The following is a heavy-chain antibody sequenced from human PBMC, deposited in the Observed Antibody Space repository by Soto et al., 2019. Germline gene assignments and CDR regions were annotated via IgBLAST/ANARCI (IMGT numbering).Heavy chain of an antibody. CDR3: ARATTELRLDD. CDR1: GYTFTCYY. J-gene: IGHJ4*02. Sequence: XSVKVSCKSSGYTFTCYYMNLVRQAPGQGLEWMGWINPNSGGTNYAQKFQVWVTMTMDTSISTAYMELSRLRSDDTAVYYCARATTELRLDDWGQGTLVTVSS. D-gene: IGHD1-7*01. V-gene: IGHV1-2*04. CDR2: INPNSGGT.